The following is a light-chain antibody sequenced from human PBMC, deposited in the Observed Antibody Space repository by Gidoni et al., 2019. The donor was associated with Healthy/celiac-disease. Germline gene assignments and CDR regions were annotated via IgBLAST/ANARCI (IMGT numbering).Light chain of an antibody. Sequence: DIQMTQSPSSLSASVVDRVTITCQASQDISNYLNWYQQKPGKGPKLLIYVAYNLETGVPSRLSGSGSETDFTFTISSLQPEDIATYYCQEYDNLLTWTFGQGNKVEIK. V-gene: IGKV1-33*01. CDR2: VAY. CDR1: QDISNY. CDR3: QEYDNLLTWT. J-gene: IGKJ1*01.